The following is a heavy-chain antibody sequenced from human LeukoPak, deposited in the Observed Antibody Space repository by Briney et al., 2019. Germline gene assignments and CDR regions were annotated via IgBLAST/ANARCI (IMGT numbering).Heavy chain of an antibody. Sequence: PSETLSLTCTVSGGSISSYYWSWIRQPPGKGLEWIGYIYYSGSTNYNPSLKSRVTISVDTSKNQFSLKLSSVTAADTAVYYCAASHYYDSSGYSYYFDYWGQGTLVTVSS. V-gene: IGHV4-59*08. D-gene: IGHD3-22*01. CDR1: GGSISSYY. J-gene: IGHJ4*02. CDR2: IYYSGST. CDR3: AASHYYDSSGYSYYFDY.